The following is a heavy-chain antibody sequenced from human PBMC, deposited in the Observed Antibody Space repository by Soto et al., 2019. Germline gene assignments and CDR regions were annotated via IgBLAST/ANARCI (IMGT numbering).Heavy chain of an antibody. CDR1: GYTFTSYY. J-gene: IGHJ6*02. D-gene: IGHD5-12*01. CDR2: INPSGGST. V-gene: IGHV1-46*01. Sequence: QVQLVQSGAEVKKPGASVKVSCKASGYTFTSYYMHWVRQAPGQGLEWMGIINPSGGSTSYAQKFEGRVTMIRDTSTSTVYRELSSLRSEDTAVYYCASDSGYETYYYGVDVWGQGTTVTVSS. CDR3: ASDSGYETYYYGVDV.